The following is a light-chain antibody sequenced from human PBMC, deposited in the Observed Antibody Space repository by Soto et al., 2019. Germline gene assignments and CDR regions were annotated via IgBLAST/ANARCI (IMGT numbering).Light chain of an antibody. J-gene: IGLJ2*01. CDR3: SSYATGDTFP. CDR2: EVS. Sequence: QSALTQPASVSGSPGQSITISCTGTSSDVGGYNYVSWYQQHPGKAPKFIIYEVSNRPSGVSNRFSGSKSGNTASLTISGLQAEDEADYYCSSYATGDTFPFGGGTKLTVL. CDR1: SSDVGGYNY. V-gene: IGLV2-14*01.